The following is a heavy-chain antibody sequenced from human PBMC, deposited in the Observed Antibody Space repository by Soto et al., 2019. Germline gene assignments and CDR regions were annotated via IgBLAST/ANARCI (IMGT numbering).Heavy chain of an antibody. CDR3: ARGAARDRDYYGSGSYHLFDY. CDR1: GGSISSGVYY. Sequence: SETLSLTCTVSGGSISSGVYYWSWIRQPPGKGLEWIGYIYYSGITYYNPSLKSRVTISVDTSKNQFSLKLSSVTAADTAVYYCARGAARDRDYYGSGSYHLFDYWGQGALVTVST. D-gene: IGHD3-10*01. CDR2: IYYSGIT. V-gene: IGHV4-30-4*01. J-gene: IGHJ4*02.